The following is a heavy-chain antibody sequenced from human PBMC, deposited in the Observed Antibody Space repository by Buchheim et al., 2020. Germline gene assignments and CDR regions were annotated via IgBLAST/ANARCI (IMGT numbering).Heavy chain of an antibody. D-gene: IGHD2-15*01. J-gene: IGHJ5*02. V-gene: IGHV3-30*02. CDR2: IRYAGSNK. CDR3: AKDCSGGSCYGFDP. Sequence: QVQLVESGGGVVQPGRSLRLSCAASGFTFSSYGMHWVRQATGKGLEWVAFIRYAGSNKYYADSVKGLFNISRDNSKNTLYLQMNSLIAEDTAVYYCAKDCSGGSCYGFDPWGQGTL. CDR1: GFTFSSYG.